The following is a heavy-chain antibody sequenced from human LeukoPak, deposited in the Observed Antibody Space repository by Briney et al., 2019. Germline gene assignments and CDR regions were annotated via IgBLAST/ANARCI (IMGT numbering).Heavy chain of an antibody. V-gene: IGHV4-4*02. Sequence: PSETLSLTCAVSGGSISSSNWWSWVRQPPGKGLEWIGEIYHSGSTNYNPSLKSRVTISVDKSKNQFSLKLSSVTAADTAVYYCARAAGGYYYDSSGYYYFDYWGQGTLVTVSS. CDR2: IYHSGST. D-gene: IGHD3-22*01. J-gene: IGHJ4*02. CDR1: GGSISSSNW. CDR3: ARAAGGYYYDSSGYYYFDY.